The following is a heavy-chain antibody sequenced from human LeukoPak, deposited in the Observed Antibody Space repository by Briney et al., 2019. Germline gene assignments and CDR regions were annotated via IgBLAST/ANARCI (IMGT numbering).Heavy chain of an antibody. J-gene: IGHJ4*02. D-gene: IGHD3-10*01. CDR1: GDSVSNNIAT. CDR3: VRDSDDYYWALDF. V-gene: IGHV6-1*01. CDR2: TYYRSRWGN. Sequence: SQTLSLTRAISGDSVSNNIATWNWVRQSPSRGLEWLGRTYYRSRWGNDYAISVKGRITINPDTSRNQFSLQLNSVTPEDTAVYYCVRDSDDYYWALDFWGQGTPATVSS.